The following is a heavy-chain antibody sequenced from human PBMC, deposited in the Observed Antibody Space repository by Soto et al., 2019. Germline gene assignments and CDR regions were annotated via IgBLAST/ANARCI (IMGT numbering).Heavy chain of an antibody. Sequence: ASVKVSCKASGYTLTSYYMHWVRQAPGQGLEWMGIINPSCGSTSYAQKFQGRVTMTRDTSTSTVYMELSSLRSEDTAVYYCARDTHYDSSGYNWFDPWGQGTLVTVSS. CDR3: ARDTHYDSSGYNWFDP. CDR1: GYTLTSYY. D-gene: IGHD3-22*01. CDR2: INPSCGST. J-gene: IGHJ5*02. V-gene: IGHV1-46*01.